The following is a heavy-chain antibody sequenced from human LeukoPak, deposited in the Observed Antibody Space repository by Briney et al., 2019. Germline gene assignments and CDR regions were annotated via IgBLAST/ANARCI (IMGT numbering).Heavy chain of an antibody. Sequence: GGSLRLSCAASGFTVSSNYMSWVRQAPGKGLEWVSVIYSGGSTYYADSVKGRFSISRDNSKNTLYLQMNSLRAEDTAVYYCARAGSRQWYIDYWGQGTLVTVSS. D-gene: IGHD6-19*01. CDR3: ARAGSRQWYIDY. V-gene: IGHV3-66*01. J-gene: IGHJ4*02. CDR2: IYSGGST. CDR1: GFTVSSNY.